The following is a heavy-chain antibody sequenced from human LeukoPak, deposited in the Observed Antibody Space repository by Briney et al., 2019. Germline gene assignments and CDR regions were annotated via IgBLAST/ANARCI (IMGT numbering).Heavy chain of an antibody. CDR2: ISYDGSNK. V-gene: IGHV3-30*03. Sequence: HTGGSLRLSCAASGFTFSNYSMHWVRQAPGKGLEWVAVISYDGSNKYYADSVKGRFTISRDNSKNTLYLQMNSLRAEDTAVYYCAREGTHWGQGTLVTVSS. CDR1: GFTFSNYS. J-gene: IGHJ4*02. D-gene: IGHD1-1*01. CDR3: AREGTH.